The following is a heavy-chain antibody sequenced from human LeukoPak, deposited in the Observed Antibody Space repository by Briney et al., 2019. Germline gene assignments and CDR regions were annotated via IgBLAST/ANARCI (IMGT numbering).Heavy chain of an antibody. CDR3: ARVTLSEIVVFDI. CDR1: GFTFSSYA. V-gene: IGHV3-30*04. J-gene: IGHJ3*02. D-gene: IGHD2-15*01. CDR2: ISYDGSNK. Sequence: GGSLRLSCAASGFTFSSYAMHWVRQAPGKGLEWVAVISYDGSNKYYADSVKGRFTISRDNSKNTLYLQMNSLRAEDTAVYYCARVTLSEIVVFDIWGQGTMVTVSS.